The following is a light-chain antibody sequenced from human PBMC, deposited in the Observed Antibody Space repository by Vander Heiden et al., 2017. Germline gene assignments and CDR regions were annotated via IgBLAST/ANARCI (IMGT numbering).Light chain of an antibody. J-gene: IGLJ2*01. Sequence: QPPLPQPAALSGPPGQSITISCTGTSSDIGNYNLVSWYQQHPGKAPQLRILEVTQRPSGVSNRFSGSKSGNTASLTISGLQAEDEADYYCSSYAGSTTVRFGGGTKMTVL. CDR1: SSDIGNYNL. V-gene: IGLV2-23*02. CDR2: EVT. CDR3: SSYAGSTTVR.